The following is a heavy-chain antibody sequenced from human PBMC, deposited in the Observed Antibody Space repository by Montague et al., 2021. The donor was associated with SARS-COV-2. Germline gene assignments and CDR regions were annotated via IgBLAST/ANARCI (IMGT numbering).Heavy chain of an antibody. V-gene: IGHV4-34*01. CDR1: GGSFSGYY. Sequence: SETLSLTCAVHGGSFSGYYWNWIRQPPGKGLEWIGEINHGGNTNYSPSLKNRLTISVDTSKNQFSLKLTSVAATDTAVYYCARLRDGVVPSPILGIGPYFTYYYMDVWGKGTTVTVSS. D-gene: IGHD2-15*01. J-gene: IGHJ6*03. CDR3: ARLRDGVVPSPILGIGPYFTYYYMDV. CDR2: INHGGNT.